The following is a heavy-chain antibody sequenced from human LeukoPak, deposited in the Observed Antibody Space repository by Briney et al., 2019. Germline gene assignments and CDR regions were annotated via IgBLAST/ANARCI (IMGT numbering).Heavy chain of an antibody. V-gene: IGHV3-74*01. CDR3: ARDYRSDAFDI. CDR2: INSDGSST. D-gene: IGHD1-26*01. Sequence: GGSLRPSCAASGFTFSSYWMHWVRQAPGKGLVWVSRINSDGSSTSYADSVKGRFTISRDNAKNTLYLQMNSLRAEDTAVYYCARDYRSDAFDIWGQGTMVTVSS. J-gene: IGHJ3*02. CDR1: GFTFSSYW.